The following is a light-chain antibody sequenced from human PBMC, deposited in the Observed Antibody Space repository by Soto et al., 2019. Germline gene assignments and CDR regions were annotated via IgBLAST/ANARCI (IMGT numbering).Light chain of an antibody. J-gene: IGKJ1*01. Sequence: IQLTPSPSSLSASVGDRVTLTCPASQSISSWLAWYQQKPGKAPKLLIYDASSLESGVPSRFSGSGSGTEFTLTISSLQPDDFATYYCQQYNSYSRTFGQGTKVDIK. CDR2: DAS. CDR3: QQYNSYSRT. V-gene: IGKV1-5*01. CDR1: QSISSW.